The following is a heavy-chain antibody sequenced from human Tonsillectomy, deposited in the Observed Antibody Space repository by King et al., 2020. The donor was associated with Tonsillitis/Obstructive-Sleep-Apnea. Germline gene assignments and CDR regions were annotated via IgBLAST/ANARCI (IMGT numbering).Heavy chain of an antibody. V-gene: IGHV3-23*04. D-gene: IGHD2-2*01. CDR2: IIGSGGST. CDR3: AKDAYIVVVPAAISEPLLDY. Sequence: DVQLVESGGGLVQPGGSLRLSCAASGFTFSSYAMSWVRQAPGKGLEWVSAIIGSGGSTYYADSLKGRFTISRDNSKNTLYLQINSLRAEETAVYYCAKDAYIVVVPAAISEPLLDYWGQGTLVTVAA. J-gene: IGHJ4*02. CDR1: GFTFSSYA.